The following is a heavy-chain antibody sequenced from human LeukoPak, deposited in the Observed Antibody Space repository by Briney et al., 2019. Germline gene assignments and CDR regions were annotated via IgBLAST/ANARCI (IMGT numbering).Heavy chain of an antibody. Sequence: SETLSLTCTVSVGSISSYYWSWIRQPAGKGLEWIGRIYTSGSTNYNPSLKSRVTMSVDTSKNQFSLKLSSVTAADTAVYYCARDSKQWLVRGWFDPWGQGTLVTVSS. CDR1: VGSISSYY. V-gene: IGHV4-4*07. CDR3: ARDSKQWLVRGWFDP. D-gene: IGHD6-19*01. CDR2: IYTSGST. J-gene: IGHJ5*02.